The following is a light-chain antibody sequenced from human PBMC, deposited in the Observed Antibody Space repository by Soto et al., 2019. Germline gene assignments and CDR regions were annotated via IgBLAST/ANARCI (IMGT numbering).Light chain of an antibody. Sequence: DIQMTQSPSSLSASVGDIVTITCQASQDISNYLNWYQQKPGKAPKPLIYDASNLETGVPSRFSGSGSGTDFTLTISSLQPEDFATYYCQQSYSTPQTFGQGTKVDIK. J-gene: IGKJ1*01. V-gene: IGKV1-39*01. CDR2: DAS. CDR3: QQSYSTPQT. CDR1: QDISNY.